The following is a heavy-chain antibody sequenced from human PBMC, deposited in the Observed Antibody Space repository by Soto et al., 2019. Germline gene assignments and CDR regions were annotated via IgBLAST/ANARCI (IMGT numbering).Heavy chain of an antibody. D-gene: IGHD6-19*01. V-gene: IGHV3-72*01. J-gene: IGHJ6*02. Sequence: EGQVVESGGGLVQPGGSLRLSCAASGRIVSDYHMDLVRQAPGKGLEWVGRIRRKANSYTTEYAASVKGRFTISRDDSKNSLYLLMNSLKTEDAAVYYCAMLGGWSGGSADMDVWGEGSTVTVSS. CDR3: AMLGGWSGGSADMDV. CDR2: IRRKANSYTT. CDR1: GRIVSDYH.